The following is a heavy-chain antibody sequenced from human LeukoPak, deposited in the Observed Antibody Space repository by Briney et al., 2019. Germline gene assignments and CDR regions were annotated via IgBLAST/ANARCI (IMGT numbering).Heavy chain of an antibody. CDR3: ARDLSFDWYFDL. Sequence: PGGSLRLSCAASGFTVSSNHMSWVRQAPGKGLEWVSVIYSGGSTYYADCVKGRFTISRDNSKNTLYLQMNSLRAEDTAVYYCARDLSFDWYFDLWGRGTLVTVSS. V-gene: IGHV3-53*01. D-gene: IGHD3-3*01. CDR1: GFTVSSNH. J-gene: IGHJ2*01. CDR2: IYSGGST.